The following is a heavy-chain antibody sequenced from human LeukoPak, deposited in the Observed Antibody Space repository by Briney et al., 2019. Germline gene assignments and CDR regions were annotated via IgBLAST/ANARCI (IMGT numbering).Heavy chain of an antibody. CDR2: IRVGGST. CDR1: GFTFTNYA. D-gene: IGHD6-19*01. Sequence: GGSLRLSCAASGFTFTNYAMSWVRQAPGKGLEWVSSIRVGGSTYYADSVKGRFTISRDNSKNTLYLQMNNLRAEDTAVYYCATMSCDYNSGWCLHYWGQGTLVTVSS. J-gene: IGHJ4*02. CDR3: ATMSCDYNSGWCLHY. V-gene: IGHV3-23*01.